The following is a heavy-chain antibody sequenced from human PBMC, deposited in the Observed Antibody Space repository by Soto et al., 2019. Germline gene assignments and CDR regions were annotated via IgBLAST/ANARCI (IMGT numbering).Heavy chain of an antibody. J-gene: IGHJ3*01. CDR3: ARDYYYGSGSYYNQHDAFDV. CDR1: GYTFTSYG. V-gene: IGHV1-18*01. Sequence: ASVKVSCKASGYTFTSYGSSWVRQAPGQGLEWMGWINTYNGNTYYAQKLQGRVTMTTDTSTSTAYMELRSLRSDDTAVYYCARDYYYGSGSYYNQHDAFDVWGQGTTVTVSS. CDR2: INTYNGNT. D-gene: IGHD3-10*01.